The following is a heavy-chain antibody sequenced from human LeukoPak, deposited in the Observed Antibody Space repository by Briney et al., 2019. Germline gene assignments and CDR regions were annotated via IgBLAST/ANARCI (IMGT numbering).Heavy chain of an antibody. CDR1: GYTFTGYY. CDR2: INPNSGAS. J-gene: IGHJ4*02. D-gene: IGHD1-26*01. V-gene: IGHV1-2*02. Sequence: ASVKVSCKASGYTFTGYYMHWVRQAPGQGLEWMGWINPNSGASNYAQNFQGRVTMTRDTSISTVYMQLSRLKYDDTAVYYCARALRSGSYYEADYRGQGSLVTVSS. CDR3: ARALRSGSYYEADY.